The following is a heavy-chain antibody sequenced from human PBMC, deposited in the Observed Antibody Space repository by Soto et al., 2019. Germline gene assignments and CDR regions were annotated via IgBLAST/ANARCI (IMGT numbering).Heavy chain of an antibody. CDR1: GFTFSSYG. J-gene: IGHJ6*02. V-gene: IGHV3-33*01. Sequence: PGGSLRLSCAASGFTFSSYGMHWVRQAPGKGLEWVAVIWYDGSNKYYADSVKGRFTISRDNSKNTLYLQMNSLRAEDTAVYYCAREFIVVVPAAFHGMDVWGQGTTVTVYS. D-gene: IGHD2-2*01. CDR3: AREFIVVVPAAFHGMDV. CDR2: IWYDGSNK.